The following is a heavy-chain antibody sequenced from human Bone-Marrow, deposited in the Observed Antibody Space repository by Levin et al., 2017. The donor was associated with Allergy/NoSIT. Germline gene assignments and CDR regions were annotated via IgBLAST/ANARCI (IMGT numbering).Heavy chain of an antibody. D-gene: IGHD6-13*01. Sequence: SVKVSCKASGGTFSTYAINWVRQAPGQGLEWMGRINPFLGVANYAQKLRGRVTLTADKSTNTAYMELSSLRSEDSAVYYCARDGGIAGAGTFNNWGQGTLVTVSS. CDR3: ARDGGIAGAGTFNN. V-gene: IGHV1-69*04. CDR1: GGTFSTYA. J-gene: IGHJ4*02. CDR2: INPFLGVA.